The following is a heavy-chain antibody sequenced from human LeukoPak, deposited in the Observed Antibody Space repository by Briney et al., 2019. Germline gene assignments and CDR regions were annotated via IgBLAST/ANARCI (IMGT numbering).Heavy chain of an antibody. Sequence: ASETLSLTCAVYGGSFSGYYWSWIRQPPGKGLEWIGEINHSGSTNYNPSLKSRVTISVDTSKNQFSLKLSSVTAADTAVYYCARDLGYLDYWGQGTLVTVSS. J-gene: IGHJ4*02. CDR2: INHSGST. V-gene: IGHV4-34*01. CDR3: ARDLGYLDY. CDR1: GGSFSGYY.